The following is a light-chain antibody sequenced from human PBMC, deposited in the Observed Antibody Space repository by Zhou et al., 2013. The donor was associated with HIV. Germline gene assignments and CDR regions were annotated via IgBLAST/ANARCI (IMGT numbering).Light chain of an antibody. CDR3: QQSYSNPLS. CDR2: ATS. J-gene: IGKJ5*01. V-gene: IGKV1-39*01. Sequence: DIQMTQSPSSLSASVGDRVSITCRASQSISNFLNWYQQKPGKAPKLLIYATSSLQSGVPSRFSGSGSGTDFTLTISSLQPEDCATYYCQQSYSNPLSFGQGTRLEI. CDR1: QSISNF.